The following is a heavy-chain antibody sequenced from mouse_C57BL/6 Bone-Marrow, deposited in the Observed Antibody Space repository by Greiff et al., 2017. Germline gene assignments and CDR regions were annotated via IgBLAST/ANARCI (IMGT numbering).Heavy chain of an antibody. Sequence: VQLKQPGTELVKPGASVKLSCKASGYTFTSYWMHWVKQRPGQGLEWIGNINPSNGGTNYNEKFKSKATLTVDKSSSTAYMQLSSLTSEDSAVYYCARSRGYDGAWFAYWGQGTLVTVSA. CDR3: ARSRGYDGAWFAY. CDR2: INPSNGGT. J-gene: IGHJ3*01. D-gene: IGHD2-2*01. CDR1: GYTFTSYW. V-gene: IGHV1-53*01.